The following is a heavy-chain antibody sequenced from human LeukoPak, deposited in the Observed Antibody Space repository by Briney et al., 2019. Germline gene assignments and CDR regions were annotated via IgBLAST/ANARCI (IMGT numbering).Heavy chain of an antibody. Sequence: SETLSLTCTVSGDSVSSGSYYWSWIRQPPGKGLERIGYIYYTGSTNYNPSLKSRVTISVDTSKNQFSLKLSSVTAADTAVYYCARGRPHTAMVGVRYYGMDVWGQGTTVTVSS. CDR1: GDSVSSGSYY. CDR3: ARGRPHTAMVGVRYYGMDV. CDR2: IYYTGST. D-gene: IGHD5-18*01. V-gene: IGHV4-61*01. J-gene: IGHJ6*02.